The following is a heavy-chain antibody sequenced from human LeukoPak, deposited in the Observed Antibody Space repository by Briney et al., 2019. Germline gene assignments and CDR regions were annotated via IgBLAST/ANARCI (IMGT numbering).Heavy chain of an antibody. V-gene: IGHV4-4*07. J-gene: IGHJ3*02. CDR1: GGSISSYY. Sequence: SETLSLTCTVSGGSISSYYWSWIRQPAGKGLEWIGRIYTSGSTNYNPSLKSRVTMSVDTSKNQFSLKLSSVTAADTAVYYCARLPRIAAAGTHAFDIWGQGTMVTVSS. D-gene: IGHD6-13*01. CDR3: ARLPRIAAAGTHAFDI. CDR2: IYTSGST.